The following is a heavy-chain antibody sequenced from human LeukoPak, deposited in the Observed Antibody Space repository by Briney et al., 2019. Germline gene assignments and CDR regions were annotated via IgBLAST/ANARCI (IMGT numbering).Heavy chain of an antibody. V-gene: IGHV3-48*01. CDR3: AKTFMITFGGVLKEIDY. CDR2: ISSSSRTI. J-gene: IGHJ4*02. Sequence: GGSLRLSCAASGFTFSSYNMNWVRQAPGKGLEWVSYISSSSRTIYYADSVKGRFTISRDNAKNSLYLQMNSLRAEDTAVYYCAKTFMITFGGVLKEIDYWGQGTLVTVSS. CDR1: GFTFSSYN. D-gene: IGHD3-16*01.